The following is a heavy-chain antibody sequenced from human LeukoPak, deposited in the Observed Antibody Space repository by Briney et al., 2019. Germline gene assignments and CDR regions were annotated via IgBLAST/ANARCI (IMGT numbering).Heavy chain of an antibody. J-gene: IGHJ6*02. CDR1: GYTFTSYG. D-gene: IGHD2-2*01. CDR2: ISAYNGNT. Sequence: GASVKVSCKASGYTFTSYGISWVRQAPGQGLEWMGWISAYNGNTNYAQKLQGRVTMTTDTSTSTAYMELSSLRSEDTAVYYCARDQDCSSTSCYLPAYYYGMDVWGQGTTVTVSS. V-gene: IGHV1-18*01. CDR3: ARDQDCSSTSCYLPAYYYGMDV.